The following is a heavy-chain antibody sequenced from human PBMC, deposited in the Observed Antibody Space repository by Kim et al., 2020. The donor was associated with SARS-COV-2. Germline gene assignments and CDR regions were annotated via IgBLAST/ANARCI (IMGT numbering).Heavy chain of an antibody. CDR1: GGSISSSSYY. D-gene: IGHD3-9*01. CDR2: IYYSGST. CDR3: ARLRRGYDILTELKGE. Sequence: SETLSLTCTVSGGSISSSSYYWGWIRQPPGKGLEWIGSIYYSGSTYYNPSLKSRVTISVDTSKNQFSLKLSSVTAADTAVYYCARLRRGYDILTELKGEWGQGTLVTVSS. V-gene: IGHV4-39*01. J-gene: IGHJ4*02.